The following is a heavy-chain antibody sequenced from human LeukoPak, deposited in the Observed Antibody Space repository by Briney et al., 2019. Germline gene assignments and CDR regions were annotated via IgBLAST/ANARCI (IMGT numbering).Heavy chain of an antibody. J-gene: IGHJ4*02. CDR3: AREVAYCSSTSCYSSQLDY. CDR1: GXTFSSNS. V-gene: IGHV3-21*01. CDR2: ISSTSSYI. D-gene: IGHD2-2*01. Sequence: GGSLRLSCAASGXTFSSNSMNWVRQAPGKGLEWVSFISSTSSYIYYADSVKGRFTISRDNAKNSLYLQMNSLRAEDTAVYYCAREVAYCSSTSCYSSQLDYWGQGTLVTVSS.